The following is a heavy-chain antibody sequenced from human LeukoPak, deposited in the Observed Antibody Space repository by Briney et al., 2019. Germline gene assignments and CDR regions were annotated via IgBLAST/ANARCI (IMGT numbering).Heavy chain of an antibody. D-gene: IGHD1-1*01. J-gene: IGHJ4*02. Sequence: PSETLSLTCTVSGGSISSRSYYWSWIRQPPGKGLEWIGYLYYSGSTNYNPSLKSRVTISIDTSKNQFSLRLSSVTAADTAVYYCARVRVGPTGTTYYFDYWGQGTLVTVSS. CDR1: GGSISSRSYY. CDR3: ARVRVGPTGTTYYFDY. V-gene: IGHV4-61*01. CDR2: LYYSGST.